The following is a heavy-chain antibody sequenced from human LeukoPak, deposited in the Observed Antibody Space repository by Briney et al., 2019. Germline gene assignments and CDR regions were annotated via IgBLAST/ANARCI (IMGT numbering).Heavy chain of an antibody. J-gene: IGHJ4*02. CDR1: GGSFSGYY. Sequence: SETLSLTCAVYGGSFSGYYWSWIRQPPGKGLEWIGEINHSGSTNYNPSLKSRVTISVDTSKNQFSLKLSSVTAADTAVYYCARHSYYSVRGYSYGFDYWGQGTLVTVSS. V-gene: IGHV4-34*01. CDR3: ARHSYYSVRGYSYGFDY. D-gene: IGHD5-18*01. CDR2: INHSGST.